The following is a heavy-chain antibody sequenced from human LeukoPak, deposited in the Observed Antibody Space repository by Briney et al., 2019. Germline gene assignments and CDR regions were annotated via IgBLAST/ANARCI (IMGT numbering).Heavy chain of an antibody. CDR3: ARGFYGAGSHFDY. J-gene: IGHJ4*02. D-gene: IGHD3-10*01. V-gene: IGHV4-30-2*01. Sequence: PSQTLSLTCAVSGGSISSGDFPWSWIRQPPGKGLEWIGYIFHTGHTSYNPSLKSRVTISVDMSKNQLSLRLTSVTAPDTAVYYCARGFYGAGSHFDYWGQGTLVTVSS. CDR2: IFHTGHT. CDR1: GGSISSGDFP.